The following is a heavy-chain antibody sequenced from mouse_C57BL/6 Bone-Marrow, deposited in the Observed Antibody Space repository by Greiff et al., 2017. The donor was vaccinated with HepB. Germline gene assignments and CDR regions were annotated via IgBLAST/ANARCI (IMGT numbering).Heavy chain of an antibody. CDR1: GYTFTSYW. D-gene: IGHD1-1*01. Sequence: QVQLQQPGAELVRPGTSVKLSCKASGYTFTSYWMHWVKQRPGQGLEWIGVIDPSDSYTNYNQKFKGKATLTVDTSPSTAYMQLSSLTSEDSAVYYCARFSYYYGSSYDYAMDYWGQGTSVTVSS. J-gene: IGHJ4*01. CDR3: ARFSYYYGSSYDYAMDY. CDR2: IDPSDSYT. V-gene: IGHV1-59*01.